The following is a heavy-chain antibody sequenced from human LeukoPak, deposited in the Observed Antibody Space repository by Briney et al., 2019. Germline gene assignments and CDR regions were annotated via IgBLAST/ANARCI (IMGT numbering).Heavy chain of an antibody. Sequence: ASVKVSCKASGYTFTSYYMHWVRQAPGQGLEWMGIINPSGGSTSYAQKFQGRVTMTRDTSTSTVYMELSSLRSEDTAVYYCARDLGIAARVNYGMDVWGQGTTVTVSS. CDR3: ARDLGIAARVNYGMDV. CDR2: INPSGGST. D-gene: IGHD6-6*01. J-gene: IGHJ6*02. V-gene: IGHV1-46*01. CDR1: GYTFTSYY.